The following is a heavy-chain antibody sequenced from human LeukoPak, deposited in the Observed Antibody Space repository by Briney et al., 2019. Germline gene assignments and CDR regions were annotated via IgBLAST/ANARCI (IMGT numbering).Heavy chain of an antibody. CDR3: ARAGRIAAAGTHDAFDI. CDR2: PIVGTT. J-gene: IGHJ3*02. Sequence: PIVGTTSYAQNFQCRFTMTRDTSTSTGYMELSSRREEDRAVYYCARAGRIAAAGTHDAFDIWGQGTMVTVSS. D-gene: IGHD6-13*01. V-gene: IGHV1-46*01.